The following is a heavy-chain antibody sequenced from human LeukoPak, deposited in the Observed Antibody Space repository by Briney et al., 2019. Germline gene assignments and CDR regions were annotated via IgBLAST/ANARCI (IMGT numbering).Heavy chain of an antibody. CDR3: ARDRDNHDILTGYQEAGY. CDR1: GFTFSSYG. J-gene: IGHJ4*02. CDR2: IWYDGSNK. D-gene: IGHD3-9*01. Sequence: PGGSLRLSCAASGFTFSSYGMHWVRQAPGKGLEWVAVIWYDGSNKYYADSVKGRFTISRDNSKNTLYLQMNSLRAEDTAVYYCARDRDNHDILTGYQEAGYWGQGTLVTVSS. V-gene: IGHV3-33*01.